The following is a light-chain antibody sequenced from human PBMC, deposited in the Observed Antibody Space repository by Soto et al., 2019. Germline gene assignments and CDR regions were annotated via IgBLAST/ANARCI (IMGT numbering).Light chain of an antibody. CDR2: AAS. V-gene: IGKV1-27*01. CDR1: QGISNY. Sequence: IQMTQSPSSLSASVGDRVTIICRASQGISNYLGRYQQKQGKVPKLLIYAASTLQSGVPSRFSGSGSGTDFTLTIISLQPEDVATYYGHIYNWAQWTFGQGTKVEIK. CDR3: HIYNWAQWT. J-gene: IGKJ1*01.